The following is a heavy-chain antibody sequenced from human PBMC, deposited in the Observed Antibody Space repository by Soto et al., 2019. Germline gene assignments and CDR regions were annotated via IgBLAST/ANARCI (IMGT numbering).Heavy chain of an antibody. CDR2: IFYSGST. CDR1: GGSISTSTYY. Sequence: SETLSLTCTVSGGSISTSTYYWGWIRQPPGKGLEWIGNIFYSGSTYYNASLKSRVTISVDTSKNQFSLKLNSVTAADTSVYYCARRLGGCFDFDYWGQGTLVTVSS. V-gene: IGHV4-39*01. D-gene: IGHD3-16*01. J-gene: IGHJ4*02. CDR3: ARRLGGCFDFDY.